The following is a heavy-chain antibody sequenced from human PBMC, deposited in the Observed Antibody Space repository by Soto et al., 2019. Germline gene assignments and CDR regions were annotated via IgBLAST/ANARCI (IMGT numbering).Heavy chain of an antibody. J-gene: IGHJ4*02. CDR1: GFSLSTSGVG. CDR3: AHGIAAAGVYCDY. V-gene: IGHV2-5*02. D-gene: IGHD6-13*01. CDR2: IYWDDDK. Sequence: QITLKESGPTLVKPTQTLPLTCTFSGFSLSTSGVGVGWIRQPPGKALEWPALIYWDDDKRYTPSLKRRLTITKDTSKNQVVLTMTNIDPVATATYYCAHGIAAAGVYCDYWGQGTLVSVAS.